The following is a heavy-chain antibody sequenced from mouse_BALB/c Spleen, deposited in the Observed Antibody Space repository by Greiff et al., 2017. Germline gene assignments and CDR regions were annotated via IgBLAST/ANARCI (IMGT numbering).Heavy chain of an antibody. J-gene: IGHJ2*01. V-gene: IGHV5-6-5*01. CDR2: ISSGGST. D-gene: IGHD1-1*01. Sequence: EVKLVESGGGLVKPGGSLKLSCAASGFTFSSYAMSWVRQTPEKRLEWVASISSGGSTYYPDSVKGRFTISRDNARNILYLQMSSLRSEDTAMYYCARDGQFYYYGSSYFDYWGQGTTLTVSS. CDR1: GFTFSSYA. CDR3: ARDGQFYYYGSSYFDY.